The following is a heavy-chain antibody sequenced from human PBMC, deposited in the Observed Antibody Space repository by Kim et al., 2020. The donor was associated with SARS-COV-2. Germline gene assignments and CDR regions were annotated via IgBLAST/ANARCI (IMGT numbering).Heavy chain of an antibody. J-gene: IGHJ4*02. Sequence: SETLSLTCTVSGGSISTGYYWSWIRQHPGTGLEWIGHIYFSGHTFYTPSLRSRVTISVDTSKNQFSLKLTAVTAADTAVYFCARDFDCHTTGCSHDYWGQGTLVTVSS. V-gene: IGHV4-31*03. CDR1: GGSISTGYY. CDR2: IYFSGHT. CDR3: ARDFDCHTTGCSHDY. D-gene: IGHD6-19*01.